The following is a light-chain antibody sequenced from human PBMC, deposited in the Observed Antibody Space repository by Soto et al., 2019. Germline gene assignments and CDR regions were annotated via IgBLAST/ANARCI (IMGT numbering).Light chain of an antibody. J-gene: IGKJ3*01. Sequence: DIQMTQSPSSVSASVGDTINITCRASHDIKKWLAWYQQKPGKAPKVLIYAASNLESGVSPRFIGSGAGTEFSLTISSLQTEDFATYFCHHASSFPYTVGPGTKVDIK. CDR1: HDIKKW. CDR2: AAS. CDR3: HHASSFPYT. V-gene: IGKV1-12*01.